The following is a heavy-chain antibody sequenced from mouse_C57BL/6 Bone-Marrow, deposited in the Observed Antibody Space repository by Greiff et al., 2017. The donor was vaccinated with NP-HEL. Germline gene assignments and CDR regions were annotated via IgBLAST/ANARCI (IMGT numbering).Heavy chain of an antibody. CDR1: GFSLTSYG. CDR3: ASQTAQATYWFAY. V-gene: IGHV2-2*01. J-gene: IGHJ3*01. CDR2: IWSGGST. D-gene: IGHD3-2*02. Sequence: VQGVESGPGLVQPSQSLSITCTVSGFSLTSYGVHWVRQSPGKGLEWLGVIWSGGSTDYNVAFISRLSISKDNSKSQVFFKMNSLQAEDTAIYYCASQTAQATYWFAYWGQGTLVTVSA.